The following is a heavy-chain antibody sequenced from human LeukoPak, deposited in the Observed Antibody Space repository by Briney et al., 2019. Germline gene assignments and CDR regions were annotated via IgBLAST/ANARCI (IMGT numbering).Heavy chain of an antibody. CDR3: AREIVYSSGWGLDY. Sequence: SETLSLTCTVSGGSISSYYWSWIRQPPGKGLEWIGYIYYSGSTNYNPSLKSRVTISVDTSKNQFSLKLSSVTAADTAVYYCAREIVYSSGWGLDYWGQGTLVTVSS. J-gene: IGHJ4*02. CDR1: GGSISSYY. V-gene: IGHV4-59*01. CDR2: IYYSGST. D-gene: IGHD6-19*01.